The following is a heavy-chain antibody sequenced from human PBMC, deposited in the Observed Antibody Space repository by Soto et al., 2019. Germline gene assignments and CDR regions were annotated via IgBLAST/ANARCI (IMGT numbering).Heavy chain of an antibody. CDR2: ISYDGSNK. CDR1: GFTFSSYG. CDR3: AKDQYGDSSGFPDQPQLQY. Sequence: PGGSLRLSCAASGFTFSSYGMHWVRQAPGKGLEWVAVISYDGSNKYYADSVKGRFTISRDNSKNTLYLQMNSLRAEDTAVYYCAKDQYGDSSGFPDQPQLQYWGQGTLVTVSS. J-gene: IGHJ4*02. V-gene: IGHV3-30*06. D-gene: IGHD6-19*01.